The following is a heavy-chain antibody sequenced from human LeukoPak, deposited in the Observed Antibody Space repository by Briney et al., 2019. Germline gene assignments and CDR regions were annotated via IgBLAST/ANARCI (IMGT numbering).Heavy chain of an antibody. CDR1: GVSISDYH. CDR2: FSYSGST. CDR3: ARMYSGTSYYFDF. J-gene: IGHJ4*02. Sequence: SETLSLACSVSGVSISDYHWIWIRQPPAKGLEWMGYFSYSGSTRYNPSLKSRVTMSVDTSKNQFSLRLISVAAADTAVYYCARMYSGTSYYFDFWGQGTLVTVSS. V-gene: IGHV4-59*01. D-gene: IGHD1-26*01.